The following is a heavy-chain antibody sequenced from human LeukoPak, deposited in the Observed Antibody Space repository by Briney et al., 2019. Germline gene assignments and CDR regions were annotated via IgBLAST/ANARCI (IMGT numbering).Heavy chain of an antibody. J-gene: IGHJ3*02. Sequence: PGGSLRLSCAASGFTFRSYGMHWVRQAPGKGLEWVAFIRYDGSNNDYADSVKCRFTISRDNSKNTLYLQMNSLRAEDTAVYYCARAVSSASPASDIWGQGTMVTVS. CDR2: IRYDGSNN. V-gene: IGHV3-30*02. D-gene: IGHD6-19*01. CDR1: GFTFRSYG. CDR3: ARAVSSASPASDI.